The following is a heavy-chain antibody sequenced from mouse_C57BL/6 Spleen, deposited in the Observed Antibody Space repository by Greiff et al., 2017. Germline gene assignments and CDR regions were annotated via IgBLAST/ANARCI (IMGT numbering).Heavy chain of an antibody. CDR2: IDPSDSYP. CDR1: GYTFTSYW. J-gene: IGHJ3*01. Sequence: QVQLQQPGAELVKPGASVKLSCKASGYTFTSYWMQWVKQRPGQGLEWIGEIDPSDSYPNYNQKFKGKATWTVDTSSSTAYMQLSSLTSEDSAVYYCAREKLFAYWGQGTLVTVSA. CDR3: AREKLFAY. V-gene: IGHV1-50*01.